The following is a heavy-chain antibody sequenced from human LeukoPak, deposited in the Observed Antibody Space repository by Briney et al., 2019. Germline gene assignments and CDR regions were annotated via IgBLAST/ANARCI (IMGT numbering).Heavy chain of an antibody. Sequence: ASVTVSCKASGYTLTDYYIHWVRQAPGQGPEWMGWINPNSGAAKYAQKFQGRVTMTRDTSISTAYMELSRLRSDDTAVYYCARGNFMVRDFDYWGQGTLVTVSS. CDR3: ARGNFMVRDFDY. CDR2: INPNSGAA. V-gene: IGHV1-2*02. CDR1: GYTLTDYY. J-gene: IGHJ4*02. D-gene: IGHD3-10*01.